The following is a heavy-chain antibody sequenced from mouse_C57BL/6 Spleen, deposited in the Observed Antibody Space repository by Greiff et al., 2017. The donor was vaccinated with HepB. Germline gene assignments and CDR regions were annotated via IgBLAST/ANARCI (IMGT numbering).Heavy chain of an antibody. D-gene: IGHD3-2*02. CDR2: IHPNSGST. CDR1: GYTFTSYW. V-gene: IGHV1-64*01. CDR3: AMDSSGYGYAMDD. Sequence: VQLQQPGAELVKPGASVKLSCKASGYTFTSYWMHWVKQRPGQGLEWIGMIHPNSGSTNYNEKFKSKATLTVDKSSSTAYMQLSSLTSEDSAVYYCAMDSSGYGYAMDDWGQGTSVTVSS. J-gene: IGHJ4*01.